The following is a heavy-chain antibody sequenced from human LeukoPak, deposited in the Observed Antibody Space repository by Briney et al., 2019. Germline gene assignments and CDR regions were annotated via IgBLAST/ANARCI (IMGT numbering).Heavy chain of an antibody. Sequence: PSETLSLTCAVYGGSFSGYYWSWIRQPPGKGLEWIGEINHSGSTNYNPSLKSRVTISVDTSKNQFSLKLSSVTAADTAVYYCARRRGYCSSTSCYGRNWFDPWGQGTPVTVSS. V-gene: IGHV4-34*01. CDR1: GGSFSGYY. CDR3: ARRRGYCSSTSCYGRNWFDP. CDR2: INHSGST. D-gene: IGHD2-2*01. J-gene: IGHJ5*02.